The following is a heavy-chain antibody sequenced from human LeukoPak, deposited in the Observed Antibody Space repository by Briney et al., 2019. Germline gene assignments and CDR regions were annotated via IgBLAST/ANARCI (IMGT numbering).Heavy chain of an antibody. Sequence: PSETLSLTCTVSGGSISSYYWSWIRQPAGKGLEWIGRFYISGSTNYNPSLKSRVTMSVDTSKNQFSLRLNSVTAADTAVYYCARDLDYSLDYWGQGTLVTVSS. V-gene: IGHV4-4*07. D-gene: IGHD3/OR15-3a*01. CDR1: GGSISSYY. J-gene: IGHJ4*02. CDR2: FYISGST. CDR3: ARDLDYSLDY.